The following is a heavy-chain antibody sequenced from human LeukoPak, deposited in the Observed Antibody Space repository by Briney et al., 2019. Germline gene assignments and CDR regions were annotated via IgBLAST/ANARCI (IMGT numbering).Heavy chain of an antibody. D-gene: IGHD4-23*01. V-gene: IGHV3-21*01. CDR2: ISSSSSYI. CDR1: GFTFSSYT. Sequence: GGSLRLSCAASGFTFSSYTMNWVRQAPGKGLEWVSSISSSSSYIYYVDSVKGRFTISRDNSKNTLYLQMNSLRAEDTAVYYCANLLRWEPYWGQGTLVTVSS. J-gene: IGHJ4*02. CDR3: ANLLRWEPY.